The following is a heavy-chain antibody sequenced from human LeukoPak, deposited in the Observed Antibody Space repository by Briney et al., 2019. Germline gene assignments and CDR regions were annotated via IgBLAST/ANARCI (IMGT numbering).Heavy chain of an antibody. CDR3: VRDGDYYDSGGYGNI. V-gene: IGHV4-30-2*01. CDR1: GGSIDSGSYS. D-gene: IGHD3-22*01. CDR2: IFHTGST. Sequence: SETLSLTCSVSGGSIDSGSYSWSWIRQPPGKGLEWIGYIFHTGSTSYNPSLKSRVTISVDRSKNQLSLKLSSVTAADTAMYYCVRDGDYYDSGGYGNIWGQGTLVTVSS. J-gene: IGHJ4*02.